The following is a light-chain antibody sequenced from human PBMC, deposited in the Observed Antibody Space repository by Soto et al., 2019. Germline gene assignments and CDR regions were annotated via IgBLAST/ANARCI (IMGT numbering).Light chain of an antibody. CDR2: DAS. Sequence: ETVLTQSPATLSLSPGERATLSCRASQSISNNLAWYQQKPGQAPRVLIYDASNRATGVPARFSGSGSGTDFTLTISSPEPEDFALYYCQQRRSWPLTFGGGTKVEIK. CDR1: QSISNN. J-gene: IGKJ4*01. CDR3: QQRRSWPLT. V-gene: IGKV3-11*01.